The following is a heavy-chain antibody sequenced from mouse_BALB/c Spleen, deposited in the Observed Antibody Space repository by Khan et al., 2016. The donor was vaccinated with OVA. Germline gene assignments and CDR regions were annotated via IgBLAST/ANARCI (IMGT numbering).Heavy chain of an antibody. D-gene: IGHD2-4*01. CDR2: INYSGNT. CDR3: ARKDYYDYDPFPY. J-gene: IGHJ3*01. Sequence: EVQLQESGPGLVKPSQSLSLTCTVSGYSITSEYAWNWIRQFPGNTLEWMGYINYSGNTRFNPSLKSRTSITRDPSKNQFFLQLNSVTTEDTATYYCARKDYYDYDPFPYWGQGTLVTVSA. V-gene: IGHV3-2*02. CDR1: GYSITSEYA.